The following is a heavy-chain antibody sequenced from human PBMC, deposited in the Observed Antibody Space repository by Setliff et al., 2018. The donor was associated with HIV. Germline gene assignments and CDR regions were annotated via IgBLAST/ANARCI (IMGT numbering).Heavy chain of an antibody. V-gene: IGHV4-39*02. CDR2: VHYTGNT. CDR1: GGSVTSSTYY. CDR3: AREADGIDF. D-gene: IGHD2-15*01. Sequence: SETLSLTCTVSGGSVTSSTYYWGWIRQPPGKGLEWIGTVHYTGNTYHNPSLKSRVTISVEVSKNQISLKLTAVTAADSAVYYCAREADGIDFWGQGTLVTVSS. J-gene: IGHJ4*02.